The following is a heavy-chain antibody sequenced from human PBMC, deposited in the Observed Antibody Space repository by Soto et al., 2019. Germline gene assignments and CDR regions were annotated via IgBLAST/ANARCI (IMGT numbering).Heavy chain of an antibody. CDR3: ARDRSNSDY. Sequence: QVQLVQSGGDVKKPGASVKVSCKASGYIFINYGISWGRQAPGQGLERMGWIRLYSGDTDYAQKFQGRGTITADTSTSTVYMELTSLRSDDTAVYYCARDRSNSDYWGQGTLVTVSS. CDR2: IRLYSGDT. CDR1: GYIFINYG. J-gene: IGHJ4*02. D-gene: IGHD1-26*01. V-gene: IGHV1-18*01.